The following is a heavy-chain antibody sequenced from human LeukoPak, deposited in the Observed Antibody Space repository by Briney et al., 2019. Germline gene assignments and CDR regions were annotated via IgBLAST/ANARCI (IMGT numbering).Heavy chain of an antibody. J-gene: IGHJ6*03. CDR2: ISAQHGQT. CDR3: ARSGLPSHLTSYYFYYMDV. Sequence: ASVKVSCKTSGYSENFYGITWVRQVAGQGLEWMGWISAQHGQTEYAPNSQDRVTMTTDTYTNTAYMELRSLRPDDTAVYYCARSGLPSHLTSYYFYYMDVWGKGTTVTVSS. CDR1: GYSENFYG. D-gene: IGHD3/OR15-3a*01. V-gene: IGHV1-18*01.